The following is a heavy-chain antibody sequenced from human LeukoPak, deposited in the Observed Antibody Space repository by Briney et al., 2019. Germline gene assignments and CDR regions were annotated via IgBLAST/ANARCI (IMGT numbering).Heavy chain of an antibody. CDR1: GFTFSSYA. Sequence: GGSLRLSCAASGFTFSSYAMRWVRPAPGKGLEGVSAIRGSGRSTSYADSGKGRFTISRDNSKNTLYLQMNSLRAEDTAVYYCAKRPIGSWTTVNTLDWGQGTLVTVSS. D-gene: IGHD4-17*01. CDR2: IRGSGRST. J-gene: IGHJ4*02. CDR3: AKRPIGSWTTVNTLD. V-gene: IGHV3-23*01.